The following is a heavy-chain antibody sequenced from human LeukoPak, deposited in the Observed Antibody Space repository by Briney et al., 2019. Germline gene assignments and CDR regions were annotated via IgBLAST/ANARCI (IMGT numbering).Heavy chain of an antibody. Sequence: ASVKVSCKASGGTFSSYAISWVRQAPGQGLEWIGGIIPIFGTANYAQKFQGRVTITADESTSTAYMELSSLRSEDTAVYYCASFLLIAAAGRNDAFDIWGQGTMVTVSS. D-gene: IGHD6-13*01. V-gene: IGHV1-69*01. J-gene: IGHJ3*02. CDR1: GGTFSSYA. CDR2: IIPIFGTA. CDR3: ASFLLIAAAGRNDAFDI.